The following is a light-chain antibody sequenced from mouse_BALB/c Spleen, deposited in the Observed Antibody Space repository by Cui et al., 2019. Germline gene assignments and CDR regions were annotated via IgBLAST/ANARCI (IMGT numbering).Light chain of an antibody. CDR3: QQWSSNPLT. J-gene: IGKJ5*01. Sequence: QIVLSQSPATLSASPGEKVTLICRASQSVSYVHWYQQKPGSSPKPWVYATSNLASGVPARFSGSGSGTSYSLTISRVEAEDAATYYCQQWSSNPLTFGAGTKLELK. CDR1: QSVSY. V-gene: IGKV4-72*01. CDR2: ATS.